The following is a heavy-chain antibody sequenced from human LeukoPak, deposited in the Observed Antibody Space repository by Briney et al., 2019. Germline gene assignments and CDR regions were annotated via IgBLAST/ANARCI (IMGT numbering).Heavy chain of an antibody. CDR1: GGSISSRY. Sequence: SETLSLSCAVSGGSISSRYWSWIRQPPGKGLEWMGYISYSGSTSYNPSLKSRGTTSLDTSKRQIPLRLRSLTAADTAVYYCARDIISEYSRSHSHFDPWGQGTLVTVSS. V-gene: IGHV4-59*11. CDR2: ISYSGST. D-gene: IGHD6-6*01. CDR3: ARDIISEYSRSHSHFDP. J-gene: IGHJ5*02.